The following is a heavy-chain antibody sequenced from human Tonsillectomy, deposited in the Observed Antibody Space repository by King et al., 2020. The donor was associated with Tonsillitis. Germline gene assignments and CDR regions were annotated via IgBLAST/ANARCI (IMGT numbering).Heavy chain of an antibody. CDR2: ISSSSSSI. J-gene: IGHJ5*02. Sequence: VQLVESGGGFVQPGGSLRLSCVASGFTSSSHSLNWVRQAPGKGLEWISYISSSSSSIHYADSVKGRFTISRDNAQNSVYLQMNSLRDEDTAVYFCARDKGANTLDTWGQGTLVTVSS. CDR3: ARDKGANTLDT. CDR1: GFTSSSHS. V-gene: IGHV3-48*02. D-gene: IGHD4/OR15-4a*01.